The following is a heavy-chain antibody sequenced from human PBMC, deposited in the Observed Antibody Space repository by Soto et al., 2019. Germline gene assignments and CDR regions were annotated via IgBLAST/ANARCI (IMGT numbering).Heavy chain of an antibody. CDR2: ISSSSSYI. CDR1: GFTFSSYS. J-gene: IGHJ4*02. V-gene: IGHV3-21*01. Sequence: GGSLRFSCAASGFTFSSYSMNWVRQAPGKGLEWVSSISSSSSYIYYADSVKGRFTISRDNAKNSLYLQMNSLRAEDTAVYYCARDAPRRYYDSSGYYSTFDYWGQGTLVTVSS. CDR3: ARDAPRRYYDSSGYYSTFDY. D-gene: IGHD3-22*01.